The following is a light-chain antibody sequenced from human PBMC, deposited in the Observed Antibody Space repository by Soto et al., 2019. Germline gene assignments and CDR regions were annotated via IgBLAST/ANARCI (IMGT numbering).Light chain of an antibody. J-gene: IGLJ3*02. CDR2: GVN. CDR3: CSSVASPNGV. CDR1: SSDVGSCNC. V-gene: IGLV2-23*02. Sequence: QSALTQPASVSGSPGQSITISCTGTSSDVGSCNCVSWYQQHPGKAPTLIIYGVNKRPSGVSNRVSGSKSGNTASLTISGLQAEDEADYYCCSSVASPNGVFGGGTKLTVL.